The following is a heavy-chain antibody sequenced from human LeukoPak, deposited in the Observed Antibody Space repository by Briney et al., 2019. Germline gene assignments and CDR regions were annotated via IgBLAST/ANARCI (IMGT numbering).Heavy chain of an antibody. V-gene: IGHV3-21*04. D-gene: IGHD2-15*01. CDR3: AKDSGYCSGGSCYRLKAHDAFDI. CDR1: LVTPSSYS. J-gene: IGHJ3*02. CDR2: ISSSMSDI. Sequence: SLRLSSAPSLVTPSSYSMNAVSHTPRKGLGWVSSISSSMSDINYAHSAKGRFTISRDNSKNTLYLQMNSLRAEDTAVYYCAKDSGYCSGGSCYRLKAHDAFDIWGQGTMVTVSS.